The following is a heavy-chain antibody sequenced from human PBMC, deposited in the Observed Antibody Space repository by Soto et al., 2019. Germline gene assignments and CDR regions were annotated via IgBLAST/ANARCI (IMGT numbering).Heavy chain of an antibody. D-gene: IGHD6-19*01. J-gene: IGHJ4*02. CDR2: VFPTGTT. V-gene: IGHV4-4*02. Sequence: QVQLQESGPGLVKPSGTLSLTCAVSGDSVSSPYYWCWVRQPPGKGLEWIGEVFPTGTTSYNPSLRSRVTISMDKSNNLFSLDLTSVTAANTAVYYCARSAGWYAVHSWGPGTLVIVSS. CDR1: GDSVSSPYY. CDR3: ARSAGWYAVHS.